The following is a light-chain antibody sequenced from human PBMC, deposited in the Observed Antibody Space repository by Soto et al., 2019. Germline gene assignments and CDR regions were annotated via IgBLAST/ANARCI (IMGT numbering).Light chain of an antibody. Sequence: AIQLTQSPSSLSASVGDRVTITCRASQGISSALAWYQQKPGKAPKLLIYDASSLESGVPSRFSGSGSGTDFTLTISSLQPEDVATYYCQQFNSYPPWTFGQGTKLEIK. CDR2: DAS. CDR3: QQFNSYPPWT. V-gene: IGKV1-13*02. J-gene: IGKJ2*01. CDR1: QGISSA.